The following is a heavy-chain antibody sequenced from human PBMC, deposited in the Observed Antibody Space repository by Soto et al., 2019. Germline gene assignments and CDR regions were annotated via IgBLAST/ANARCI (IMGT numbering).Heavy chain of an antibody. CDR3: AREAGGYSYGYPYFDY. V-gene: IGHV1-46*01. CDR1: GYTFTSYY. J-gene: IGHJ4*02. D-gene: IGHD5-18*01. CDR2: INPSGGST. Sequence: ASVKVSCKASGYTFTSYYMHWVRQAPGQGLEWMGIINPSGGSTSYAQKFQGRVTMTRDTSTSTVYMELSSLRSEDTAVYYCAREAGGYSYGYPYFDYWGQGTLVTVS.